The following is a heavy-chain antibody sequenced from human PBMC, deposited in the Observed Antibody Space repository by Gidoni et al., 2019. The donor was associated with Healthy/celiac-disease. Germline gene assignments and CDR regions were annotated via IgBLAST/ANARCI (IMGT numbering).Heavy chain of an antibody. CDR3: ARERSGDDFWSGSM. V-gene: IGHV3-30-3*01. CDR1: GFTFSSSA. J-gene: IGHJ4*02. Sequence: VQLVESGGGVVQPGRSLRLSCAASGFTFSSSAMHWVRQAPGKGLEWVAVISYDGSNKYYADSVKGRFTISRDNSKNTLYLQMNSLRAEDTAVYYCARERSGDDFWSGSMGGQGTLVTVSS. D-gene: IGHD3-3*01. CDR2: ISYDGSNK.